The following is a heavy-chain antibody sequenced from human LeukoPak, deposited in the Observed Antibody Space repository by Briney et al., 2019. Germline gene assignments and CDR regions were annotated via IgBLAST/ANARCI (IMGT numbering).Heavy chain of an antibody. V-gene: IGHV4-59*08. CDR3: ARRFHYYGSGSYYDY. Sequence: SETLSLTCTVSGGSISSYYWSWIRQPPGKGLEWIGYIYYSGSTNYNPSLKSRVTISVDTSKNQFSLKLSSVTAADTAVYYCARRFHYYGSGSYYDYWGRGTLVTVSS. J-gene: IGHJ4*02. CDR1: GGSISSYY. D-gene: IGHD3-10*01. CDR2: IYYSGST.